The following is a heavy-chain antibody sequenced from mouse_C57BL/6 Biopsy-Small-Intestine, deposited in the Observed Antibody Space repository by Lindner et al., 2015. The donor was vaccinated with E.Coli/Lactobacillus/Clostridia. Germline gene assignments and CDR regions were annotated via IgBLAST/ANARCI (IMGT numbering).Heavy chain of an antibody. CDR3: ARSGQLGPPSY. D-gene: IGHD3-1*01. J-gene: IGHJ3*01. Sequence: LQESGAELVRPGASVKMSCKASGYIFISYYIHWVKQTPRQGLEWIGAIYPGNGDTSFNQKFKGKAILTLDKSSSTAYMQLSSLTSEDSAVYFCARSGQLGPPSYWGQGTLVTVSA. V-gene: IGHV1-12*01. CDR1: GYIFISYY. CDR2: IYPGNGDT.